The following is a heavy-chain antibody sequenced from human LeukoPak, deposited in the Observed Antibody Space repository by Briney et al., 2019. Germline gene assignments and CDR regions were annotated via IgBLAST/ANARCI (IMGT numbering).Heavy chain of an antibody. Sequence: PGGSLRLSCAASGFTFSSYSMSWVRQPPGKGLEWVANIKQDGSEKYYVDSVKGRFTISRDNAKNSLYLQMNSLRAEDTAVYYCARSYYASGDLWGQGTLVTVSS. D-gene: IGHD3-10*01. J-gene: IGHJ4*02. CDR2: IKQDGSEK. V-gene: IGHV3-7*01. CDR3: ARSYYASGDL. CDR1: GFTFSSYS.